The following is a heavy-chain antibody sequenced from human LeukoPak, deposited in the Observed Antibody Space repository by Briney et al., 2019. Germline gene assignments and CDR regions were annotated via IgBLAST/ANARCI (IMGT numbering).Heavy chain of an antibody. J-gene: IGHJ4*02. CDR3: ARLTRLSTSPDRYYLDY. CDR2: IYTSGGT. CDR1: GDSISSYY. Sequence: SETLSLTCTVSGDSISSYYWSWIRQPPGKGLEWIGYIYTSGGTNYIPSLKGRVTISIDTSKNQFSLKLSSVTAADSAVYYCARLTRLSTSPDRYYLDYWGQRTLVTVSS. D-gene: IGHD6-6*01. V-gene: IGHV4-4*09.